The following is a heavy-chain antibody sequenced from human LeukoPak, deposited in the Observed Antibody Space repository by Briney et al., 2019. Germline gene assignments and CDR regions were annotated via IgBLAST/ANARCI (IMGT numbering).Heavy chain of an antibody. V-gene: IGHV3-30*18. Sequence: GGSLRLSCAASGFTFSSYGMHWVRQAPGKGLEWVAVISYDGSNKYYADSVKGRFTISRDNSKNTLYPQMNSLRAEDTAVYYCAKLGTGIAAAGHFDYWGQGTLVTVSS. CDR2: ISYDGSNK. D-gene: IGHD6-13*01. J-gene: IGHJ4*02. CDR1: GFTFSSYG. CDR3: AKLGTGIAAAGHFDY.